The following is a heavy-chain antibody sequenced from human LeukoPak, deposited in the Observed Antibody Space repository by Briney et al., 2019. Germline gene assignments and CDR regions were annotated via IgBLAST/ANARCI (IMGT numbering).Heavy chain of an antibody. CDR3: AKGDAYCGGDCYPD. Sequence: GGSLRLSCAASGFIFSTYSMNWVRQAPGKGLEWVSAISGGRDNTYYADSVKGRFTISRDTSKNTLYLQMNSLRAEDTAVYYCAKGDAYCGGDCYPDWGQGTLVTVSS. D-gene: IGHD2-21*02. CDR2: ISGGRDNT. V-gene: IGHV3-23*01. CDR1: GFIFSTYS. J-gene: IGHJ4*02.